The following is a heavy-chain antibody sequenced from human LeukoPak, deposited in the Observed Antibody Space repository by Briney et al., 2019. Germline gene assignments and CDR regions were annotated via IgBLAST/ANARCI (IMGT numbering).Heavy chain of an antibody. Sequence: GGSLRLSCTASGFTFGDYAMSWFRQAPGKGLEWVGFIRSKAYGGTTEYAASVKGRFTISRDDSKSIAYLQMNSLKTEDTAVYFCTRETGSYEGLFDYWGQGTLVTVSS. CDR2: IRSKAYGGTT. D-gene: IGHD1-26*01. J-gene: IGHJ4*02. V-gene: IGHV3-49*03. CDR1: GFTFGDYA. CDR3: TRETGSYEGLFDY.